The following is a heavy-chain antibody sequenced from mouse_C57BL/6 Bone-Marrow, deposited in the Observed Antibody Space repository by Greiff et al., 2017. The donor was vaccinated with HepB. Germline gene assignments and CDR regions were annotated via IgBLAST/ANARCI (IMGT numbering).Heavy chain of an antibody. J-gene: IGHJ1*03. CDR2: IWSGGST. CDR1: GFSLTSYG. V-gene: IGHV2-2*01. CDR3: ASYYYGSSPFTEYFDV. Sequence: VQLQQSGPGLVQPSQRLSITCTVSGFSLTSYGVHWVRQSPGKGLEWLGVIWSGGSTDYNAAFISRLSISKDNSKSQVFFKMNSLQADDTAIYYCASYYYGSSPFTEYFDVWGTGTTVTVSS. D-gene: IGHD1-1*01.